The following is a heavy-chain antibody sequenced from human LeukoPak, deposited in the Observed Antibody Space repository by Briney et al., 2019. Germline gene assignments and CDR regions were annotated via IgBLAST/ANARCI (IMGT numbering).Heavy chain of an antibody. CDR1: GFIFSSYE. J-gene: IGHJ4*02. V-gene: IGHV3-48*03. CDR2: ISSSGSIR. Sequence: GGSLRLSCGASGFIFSSYEMNWVRQAPGKGLEWVSYISSSGSIRYYADSVKGRFTISRDNAKNSLYLQMNSLRAEDTAVYYCARDFGGYSYGYYFDYWGQGTLVTVSS. D-gene: IGHD5-18*01. CDR3: ARDFGGYSYGYYFDY.